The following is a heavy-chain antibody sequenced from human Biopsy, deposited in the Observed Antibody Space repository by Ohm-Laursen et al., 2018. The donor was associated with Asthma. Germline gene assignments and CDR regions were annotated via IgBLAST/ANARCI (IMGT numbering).Heavy chain of an antibody. D-gene: IGHD6-13*01. CDR2: ISFDGIHK. CDR3: ARVAVGSSWVYFYYGMDV. V-gene: IGHV3-30*03. CDR1: GFTFSSFG. J-gene: IGHJ6*02. Sequence: SLRLSCAASGFTFSSFGMHWVRQAPGKGLEWVAVISFDGIHKYYADSVKGRYTVSRDNSQNTLNLEMTSLKAEDTALYYCARVAVGSSWVYFYYGMDVWGQGTTVTASS.